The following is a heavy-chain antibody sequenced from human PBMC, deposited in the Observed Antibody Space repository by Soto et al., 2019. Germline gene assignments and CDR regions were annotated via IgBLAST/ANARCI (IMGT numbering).Heavy chain of an antibody. J-gene: IGHJ6*02. CDR3: ASIAVAGPSPYYYYYGMDV. CDR2: IYYSGST. V-gene: IGHV4-39*01. Sequence: SETLSLTCTVSGGSISSSSYYWGWIRQPPGKGLEWIGSIYYSGSTYYNPSLKSRVTISVDTSKNQFSLKLSSVTAADTAVYYCASIAVAGPSPYYYYYGMDVWGQGTTVTVSS. CDR1: GGSISSSSYY. D-gene: IGHD6-19*01.